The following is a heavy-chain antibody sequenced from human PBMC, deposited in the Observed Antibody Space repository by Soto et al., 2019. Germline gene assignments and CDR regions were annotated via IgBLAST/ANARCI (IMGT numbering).Heavy chain of an antibody. Sequence: EVQLVESGGGLVQPGGSLRLSCAASGFTFSSYWMSWVRQAPGKGLEWVANIKQDGSEKYYVDSVKGRFTISRDNAKNSLYLQMNSLRAEDTAVYYCAREGFWGVMSYYGMDVWGQGTTVTVSS. CDR2: IKQDGSEK. CDR1: GFTFSSYW. D-gene: IGHD3-16*01. V-gene: IGHV3-7*04. J-gene: IGHJ6*02. CDR3: AREGFWGVMSYYGMDV.